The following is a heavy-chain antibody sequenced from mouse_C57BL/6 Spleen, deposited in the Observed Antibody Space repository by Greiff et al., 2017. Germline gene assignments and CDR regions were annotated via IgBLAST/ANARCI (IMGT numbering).Heavy chain of an antibody. D-gene: IGHD1-1*01. CDR2: ISYDGSN. V-gene: IGHV3-6*01. Sequence: VQLKESGPGLVKPSQSLSLTCSVTGYSITSGYYCNWIRQFPGNKLEWMGYISYDGSNNYNPSLKNRISITRDTSKNQFFLKLNSVTTEDTATYYCARDRNYYGSSHAMDYWGQGTSVTVSS. J-gene: IGHJ4*01. CDR1: GYSITSGYY. CDR3: ARDRNYYGSSHAMDY.